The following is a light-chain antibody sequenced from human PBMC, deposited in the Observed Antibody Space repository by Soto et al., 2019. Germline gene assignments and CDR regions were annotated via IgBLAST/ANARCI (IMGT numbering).Light chain of an antibody. CDR2: GAS. CDR1: QSVSSSY. CDR3: QQYAGSPRT. V-gene: IGKV3-20*01. J-gene: IGKJ1*01. Sequence: EIVLTQSPGTLSLSPGERASLSCSASQSVSSSYLAWYQQKPGQAPRLLIYGASSRATGIPDRFSGSGSGTDFTLTISRLEPEDFAVYFCQQYAGSPRTFGQGTKVDIK.